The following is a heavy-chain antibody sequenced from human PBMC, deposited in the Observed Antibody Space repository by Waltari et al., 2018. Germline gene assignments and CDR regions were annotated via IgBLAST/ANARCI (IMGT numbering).Heavy chain of an antibody. CDR3: ARHGSSSLPCDY. J-gene: IGHJ4*02. V-gene: IGHV4-38-2*01. CDR1: GYSISSGYY. Sequence: QVQLQESGPGLVKPSETLSLTCAVSGYSISSGYYWGWTRQPPGKGLEWIGSIYHSGSTYYNPSLKSRVTISVDTSKNQFSLKLSSVTAADTAVYYCARHGSSSLPCDYWGQGTLVTVSS. CDR2: IYHSGST. D-gene: IGHD6-6*01.